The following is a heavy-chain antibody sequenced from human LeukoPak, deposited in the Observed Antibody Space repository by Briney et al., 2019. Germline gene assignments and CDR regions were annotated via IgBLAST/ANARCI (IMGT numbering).Heavy chain of an antibody. J-gene: IGHJ2*01. CDR1: GGTFSSYA. V-gene: IGHV1-69*05. Sequence: SVKVSCKASGGTFSSYAISWVRQAPGQGLEWMGRIIPIFGTANYAQKFQGRVTITTDESTSTAYMELSSLRSEDTAAYYCARSGNWYFDLWGRGTLVTVSS. CDR3: ARSGNWYFDL. CDR2: IIPIFGTA. D-gene: IGHD3-10*01.